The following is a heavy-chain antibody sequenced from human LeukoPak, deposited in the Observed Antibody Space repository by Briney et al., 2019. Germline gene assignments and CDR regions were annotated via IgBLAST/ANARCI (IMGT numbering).Heavy chain of an antibody. Sequence: PSETLSLTCSVPGGSISSSSYYWGWIRQPPGKGLEWIGSIYYSGSTYHNPSLKSRVTISVDTSKNQFSLKLSSVTAADTAAYYCARRSMTTVTDWGQGTLVTVSS. V-gene: IGHV4-39*01. CDR2: IYYSGST. D-gene: IGHD4-17*01. J-gene: IGHJ4*02. CDR3: ARRSMTTVTD. CDR1: GGSISSSSYY.